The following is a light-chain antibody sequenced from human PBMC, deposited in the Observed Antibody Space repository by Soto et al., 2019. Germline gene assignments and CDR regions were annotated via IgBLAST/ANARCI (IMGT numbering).Light chain of an antibody. V-gene: IGKV3-20*01. J-gene: IGKJ1*01. CDR2: GAS. CDR3: QPFVNSPTGT. Sequence: EIVLTQSPGTLSLSPGERATLSCRASQSVSSTYLIGYQQKPGQAPRLLIYGASRRATGVPDRFSGGGFGTDFPLPISRLEAEDFAGYFCQPFVNSPTGTFGQGAKGDIK. CDR1: QSVSSTY.